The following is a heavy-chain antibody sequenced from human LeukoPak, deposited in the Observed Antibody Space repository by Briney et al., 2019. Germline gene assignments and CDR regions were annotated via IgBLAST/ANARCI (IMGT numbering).Heavy chain of an antibody. Sequence: GESLKISCKGSGDTFTTYWIGWVRQMPGKGLEWMGIIYPGDSDTRYSPSFQGQVTISADKSISTAYLQWSSLKASDTAMYYCARQDDSSGNDAFDIWGQGTMVTVSS. CDR3: ARQDDSSGNDAFDI. D-gene: IGHD3-22*01. J-gene: IGHJ3*02. CDR1: GDTFTTYW. CDR2: IYPGDSDT. V-gene: IGHV5-51*01.